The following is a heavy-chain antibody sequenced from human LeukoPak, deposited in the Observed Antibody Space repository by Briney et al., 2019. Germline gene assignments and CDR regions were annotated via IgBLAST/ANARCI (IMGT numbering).Heavy chain of an antibody. D-gene: IGHD1/OR15-1a*01. CDR1: GYTLTDYY. V-gene: IGHV1-2*02. Sequence: ASVKVSCKAPGYTLTDYYIHWVRQAPGQGLEWMGWINPNSGDTTYAQKFQGRLTMTRDTSISSAYMDLSRLNSDDTAVYFCAREEQYNNFFDYWGQGTLVTVSS. CDR3: AREEQYNNFFDY. J-gene: IGHJ4*02. CDR2: INPNSGDT.